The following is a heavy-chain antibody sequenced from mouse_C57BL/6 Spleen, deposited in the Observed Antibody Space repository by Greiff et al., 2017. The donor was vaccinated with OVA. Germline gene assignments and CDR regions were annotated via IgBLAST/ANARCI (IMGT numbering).Heavy chain of an antibody. D-gene: IGHD1-2*01. CDR3: ARHHYYGPYAMDY. Sequence: VKLMESGPGLVAPSQSLSITCTVSGFSLTSYGVHWVRQPPGKGLEWLVVIWSDGSTTYNSALKSRLSISKDNSKSQVFLKMNSLQTDDTAMYYCARHHYYGPYAMDYWGQGTSVTVSS. V-gene: IGHV2-6-1*01. CDR2: IWSDGST. CDR1: GFSLTSYG. J-gene: IGHJ4*01.